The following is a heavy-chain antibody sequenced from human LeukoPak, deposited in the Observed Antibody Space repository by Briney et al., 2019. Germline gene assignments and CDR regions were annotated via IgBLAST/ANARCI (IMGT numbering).Heavy chain of an antibody. CDR3: ARDLRGLGDFFDY. J-gene: IGHJ4*02. CDR2: INPAMSAT. D-gene: IGHD3-10*01. Sequence: VASLKPSSEVSRDALTGDSLHWGRQAPGQGLEWMGCINPAMSATIYAQKFKDKVSMTRDTSISTAYLELASLRDDDAAVYLCARDLRGLGDFFDYWGQGTPVTVS. V-gene: IGHV1-2*02. CDR1: RDALTGDS.